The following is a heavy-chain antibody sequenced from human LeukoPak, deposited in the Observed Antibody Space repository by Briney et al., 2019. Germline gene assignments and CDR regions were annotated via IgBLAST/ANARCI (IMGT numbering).Heavy chain of an antibody. V-gene: IGHV3-23*01. CDR1: GFTFSSYA. Sequence: GGSLRLSCAASGFTFSSYAMSWVRQAPGKGLEWVSAISGSGGSTYYADSVKGRFTISGDNSKNTLYLQMNSLRAEDTAVYYCAKRGPGGSSGWYLFDYWGQGTLVTVSS. D-gene: IGHD6-19*01. J-gene: IGHJ4*02. CDR2: ISGSGGST. CDR3: AKRGPGGSSGWYLFDY.